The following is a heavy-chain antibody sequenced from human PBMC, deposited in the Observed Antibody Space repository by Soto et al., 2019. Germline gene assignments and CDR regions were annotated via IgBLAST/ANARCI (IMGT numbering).Heavy chain of an antibody. CDR1: GFTFSSYA. D-gene: IGHD2-15*01. Sequence: GGSLRLSCAASGFTFSSYAMSWVRQAPGKGLEWGSAISGSGGSTYYADSVKGRFTISTDNSKNTLYLQMNSLRAEDTAVYYCATPVVVVAANLHPFDYWGQGTLVTVSS. CDR3: ATPVVVVAANLHPFDY. V-gene: IGHV3-23*01. J-gene: IGHJ4*02. CDR2: ISGSGGST.